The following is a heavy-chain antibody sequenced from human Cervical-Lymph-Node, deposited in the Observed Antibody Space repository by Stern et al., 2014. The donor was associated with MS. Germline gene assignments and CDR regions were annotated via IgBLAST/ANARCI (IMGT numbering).Heavy chain of an antibody. CDR1: GFTFSSYS. CDR2: ISSSSSTI. Sequence: EVQLVESGGGLVQPGGSLRLSCAASGFTFSSYSMNWVRQAPGKGLEWVSYISSSSSTIYYADSVKGRFTISRDNAKNSLYLQMNSLRDEDTAVYYCARDGRYSGSYYADHFDYWGQGTLVTGS. D-gene: IGHD1-26*01. J-gene: IGHJ4*02. CDR3: ARDGRYSGSYYADHFDY. V-gene: IGHV3-48*02.